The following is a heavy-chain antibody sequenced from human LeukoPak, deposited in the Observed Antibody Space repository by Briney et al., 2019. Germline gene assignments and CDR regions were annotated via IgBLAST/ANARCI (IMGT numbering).Heavy chain of an antibody. J-gene: IGHJ6*02. V-gene: IGHV3-48*01. CDR3: ARVSGAYYYNYGMDV. CDR1: GFNFSNYT. Sequence: PGGSLRLSCAASGFNFSNYTMNWVRQAPGKGLEWVSYISSGSSTIHYADSVKGRFTISRDNAKNSLYLQMNSLRAEDTAVYYCARVSGAYYYNYGMDVWGQGTTVTVSS. CDR2: ISSGSSTI. D-gene: IGHD6-25*01.